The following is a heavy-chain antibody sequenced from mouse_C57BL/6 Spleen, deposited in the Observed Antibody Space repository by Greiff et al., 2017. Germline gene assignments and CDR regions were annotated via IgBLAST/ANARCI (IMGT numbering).Heavy chain of an antibody. Sequence: EVKLMESEGGLVQPGSSMKLSCTASGFTFSDYYMAWVRQVPEKGLEWVANINYDGSSTYYLDSLKSRFIISRDNAKNILYLQMSSLKSEDTATYYCARDRDYGSIDYWGQGTTLTVSS. CDR2: INYDGSST. J-gene: IGHJ2*01. CDR3: ARDRDYGSIDY. V-gene: IGHV5-16*01. D-gene: IGHD1-1*01. CDR1: GFTFSDYY.